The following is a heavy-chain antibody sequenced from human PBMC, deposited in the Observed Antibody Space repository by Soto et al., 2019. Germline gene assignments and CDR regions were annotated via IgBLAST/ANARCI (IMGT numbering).Heavy chain of an antibody. J-gene: IGHJ4*02. CDR3: ARARTRYFDY. D-gene: IGHD1-20*01. CDR1: GYIFTSYG. CDR2: ISAHNGNT. V-gene: IGHV1-18*04. Sequence: ASVKVSCKTSGYIFTSYGISWARQAPGQGLQWMGWISAHNGNTNYAQKFQGRVTMTTDSSTSTAYLELRSLRSDDTAVYFCARARTRYFDYWGQGTPVTVSA.